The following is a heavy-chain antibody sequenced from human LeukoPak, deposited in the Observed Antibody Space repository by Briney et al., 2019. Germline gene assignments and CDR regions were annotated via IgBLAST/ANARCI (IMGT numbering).Heavy chain of an antibody. D-gene: IGHD1-26*01. CDR3: ARLYSGSYSAFDI. Sequence: SQTLSLTCTVSGGSISSGSYYWSWIRQPAGKGLEWIGRIYTSGSTNYNPSLKSRVTISVDTSKNQFSLKLSSVTAADTAVYYCARLYSGSYSAFDIWGQGTMVTVSS. CDR2: IYTSGST. CDR1: GGSISSGSYY. V-gene: IGHV4-61*02. J-gene: IGHJ3*02.